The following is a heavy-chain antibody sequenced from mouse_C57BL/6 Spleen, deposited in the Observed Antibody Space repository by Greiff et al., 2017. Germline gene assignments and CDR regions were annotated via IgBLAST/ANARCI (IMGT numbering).Heavy chain of an antibody. D-gene: IGHD2-4*01. J-gene: IGHJ2*01. CDR3: ARGEIYYDYDGGIDY. CDR2: ISYDGSN. Sequence: VQLQQSGPGLVKPSQSLSLTCSVTGYSITSGYYWNWIRQFPGNKLEWMGYISYDGSNNYNPSLKNRISITRDTSKNQFFLKLNSVTTEDTATYYCARGEIYYDYDGGIDYWGQGTTLTVSS. V-gene: IGHV3-6*01. CDR1: GYSITSGYY.